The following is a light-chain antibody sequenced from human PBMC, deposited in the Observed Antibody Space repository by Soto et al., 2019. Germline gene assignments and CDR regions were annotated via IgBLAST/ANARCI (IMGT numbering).Light chain of an antibody. CDR2: AAS. CDR1: QDINSY. J-gene: IGKJ4*01. CDR3: QQYIIYPLT. V-gene: IGKV1D-16*01. Sequence: DVQMTQSPSSLSASVGDRVTITCRASQDINSYLAWYQQKPGNAPKSLIYAASSLQTGVSSRFSGSESGTDFTLTINNLQPEDSATYYCQQYIIYPLTFGGGTKVEIK.